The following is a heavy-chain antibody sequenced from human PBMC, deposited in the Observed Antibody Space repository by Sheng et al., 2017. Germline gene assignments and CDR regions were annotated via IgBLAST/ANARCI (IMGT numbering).Heavy chain of an antibody. V-gene: IGHV1-69*01. J-gene: IGHJ6*01. CDR3: ARKSIVGGTDYYYGMDV. Sequence: QVQLVQSGAEVKKPGSSVKVSCKASGGTFSSYAISWVRQAPGQGLEWMGGIIPIFGTANYAQKFQGRVTITADESTSTAYMELSSLRSEDTAVYYCARKSIVGGTDYYYGMDVWGPRDHGHRLL. CDR1: GGTFSSYA. D-gene: IGHD1-26*01. CDR2: IIPIFGTA.